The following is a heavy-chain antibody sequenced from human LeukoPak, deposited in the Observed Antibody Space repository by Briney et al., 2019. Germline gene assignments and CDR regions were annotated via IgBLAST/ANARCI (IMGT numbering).Heavy chain of an antibody. D-gene: IGHD3-9*01. CDR2: MNPNSGNT. CDR3: ARGALVIYYYYYMDV. CDR1: GYTFTSYD. V-gene: IGHV1-8*01. J-gene: IGHJ6*03. Sequence: ASVKVSCKASGYTFTSYDINWVRQATGQGLEWMGWMNPNSGNTGYAQKFQGRDTMTRNTSISTAYMELGSLRSEDTAVYYCARGALVIYYYYYMDVWGKGTTVTVSS.